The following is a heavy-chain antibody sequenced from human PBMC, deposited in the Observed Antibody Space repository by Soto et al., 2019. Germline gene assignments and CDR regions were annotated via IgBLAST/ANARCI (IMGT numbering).Heavy chain of an antibody. CDR2: IYDSGST. J-gene: IGHJ5*02. Sequence: SETLSLTCTVSGDSINSYYWSWIRQPPGKGLEWIGYIYDSGSTNYNPSLKSRVTISVDTSKNQFSLKLTSVTAADTAMYYCATEAGVRYPFDPWGQGTLVTVPS. CDR1: GDSINSYY. V-gene: IGHV4-59*01. CDR3: ATEAGVRYPFDP. D-gene: IGHD3-9*01.